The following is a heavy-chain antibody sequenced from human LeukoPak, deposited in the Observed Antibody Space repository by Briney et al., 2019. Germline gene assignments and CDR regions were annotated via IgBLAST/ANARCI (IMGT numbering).Heavy chain of an antibody. J-gene: IGHJ4*02. Sequence: SETLSLTCTVSGSSIRRTTYYWGWIRQPPGKGLEWIGYIYYSGSTNYNPSLKSRVTISVDTSKNQFSLKLSSVTAADTAVYYCARLRYSKEFDYWGQGTLVTVSS. D-gene: IGHD4-11*01. CDR2: IYYSGST. CDR1: GSSIRRTTYY. CDR3: ARLRYSKEFDY. V-gene: IGHV4-61*05.